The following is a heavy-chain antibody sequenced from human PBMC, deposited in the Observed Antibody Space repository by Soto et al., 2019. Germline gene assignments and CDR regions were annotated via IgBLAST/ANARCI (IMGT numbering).Heavy chain of an antibody. CDR3: AKGPHTKDRCPYYFAS. CDR2: SSPRGDTI. D-gene: IGHD3-9*01. Sequence: GSLRLSCVASGFSLANYPMNWVRQTPGKGLEWISYSSPRGDTIYYADSVEGRFTISRDNARNSLSLHMSSLRDEDSALYYCAKGPHTKDRCPYYFASWRHGVPVTVS. J-gene: IGHJ4*01. V-gene: IGHV3-48*02. CDR1: GFSLANYP.